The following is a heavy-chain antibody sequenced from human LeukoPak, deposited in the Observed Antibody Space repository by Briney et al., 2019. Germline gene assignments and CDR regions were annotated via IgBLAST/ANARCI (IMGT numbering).Heavy chain of an antibody. V-gene: IGHV1-2*02. CDR3: ARSARPREFFDY. J-gene: IGHJ4*02. CDR1: GYTFTGYY. Sequence: ASVKVSCKASGYTFTGYYMHWVRQAPGQGLEWMGWINPNSGGTNYAQKFQGRVTMTRDTSISTAYMELSRLRSDDTAVYNCARSARPREFFDYWGQGTLVTVSS. D-gene: IGHD6-6*01. CDR2: INPNSGGT.